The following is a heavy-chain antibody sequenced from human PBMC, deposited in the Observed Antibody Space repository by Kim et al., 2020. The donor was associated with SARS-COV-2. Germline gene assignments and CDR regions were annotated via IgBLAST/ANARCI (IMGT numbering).Heavy chain of an antibody. V-gene: IGHV3-64D*09. J-gene: IGHJ6*02. CDR3: VKGDRGVTTIEYYYYGMDV. CDR2: ISSNGGST. CDR1: GFTFSSYA. Sequence: GGSLRLSCSASGFTFSSYAMHWVRQAPGKGLEYVSAISSNGGSTYYADSVKGRFTISRDNSKNTLYLQMSSLRAEDTAVYYCVKGDRGVTTIEYYYYGMDVWGQGTTVTVSS. D-gene: IGHD4-17*01.